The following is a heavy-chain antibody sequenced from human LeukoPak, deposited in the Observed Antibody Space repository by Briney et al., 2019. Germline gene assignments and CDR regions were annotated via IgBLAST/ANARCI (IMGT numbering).Heavy chain of an antibody. J-gene: IGHJ4*02. Sequence: SQTLSLTCTVSGGSIISADHYWSWIRQPPGKGREWIGYIFYSGSTYYKSSLKSRLTISVDTSKNQFSLKLSSVTAADTAVYYCARGYYDVLTNYPKNFDQWGQGTLVTVSS. V-gene: IGHV4-30-4*01. CDR1: GGSIISADHY. CDR2: IFYSGST. D-gene: IGHD3-9*01. CDR3: ARGYYDVLTNYPKNFDQ.